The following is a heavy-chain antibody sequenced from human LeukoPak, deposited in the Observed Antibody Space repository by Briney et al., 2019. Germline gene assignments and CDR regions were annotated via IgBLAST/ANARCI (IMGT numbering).Heavy chain of an antibody. V-gene: IGHV1-69*04. CDR2: IIPILGIA. D-gene: IGHD4-17*01. Sequence: SVKVSCKASGGTFSSYTISWVRQAPGQGLEWMGRIIPILGIANYAQKFQGRVTITADKSTSTAYMELSSPRSEDTAVYYCAREVAEDYGDYENYFDYWGQGTLVTVSS. CDR3: AREVAEDYGDYENYFDY. CDR1: GGTFSSYT. J-gene: IGHJ4*02.